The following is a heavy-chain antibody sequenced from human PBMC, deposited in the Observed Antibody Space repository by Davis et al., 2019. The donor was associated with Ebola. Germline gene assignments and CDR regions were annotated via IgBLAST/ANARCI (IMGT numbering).Heavy chain of an antibody. CDR3: ARRGYYDSSGDRPEYYYYYGMDV. CDR2: IDPSDSYT. CDR1: GYSFTSYW. V-gene: IGHV5-10-1*01. J-gene: IGHJ6*02. Sequence: GESLKISCKGSGYSFTSYWISWVRQMPGKGLEWMGRIDPSDSYTNYRPSFQGHVTISADNSITTAYLQWSSLKASDTAMYYCARRGYYDSSGDRPEYYYYYGMDVWGQGTTVTVSS. D-gene: IGHD3-22*01.